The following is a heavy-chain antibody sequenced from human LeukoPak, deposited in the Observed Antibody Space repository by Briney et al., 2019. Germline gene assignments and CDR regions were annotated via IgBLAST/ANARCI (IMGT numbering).Heavy chain of an antibody. D-gene: IGHD6-19*01. V-gene: IGHV4-4*07. Sequence: SETLSLTCTVSGDSISSYYWSWIRQPAGKGLEWIGRIYISGSTNYNPSLKSRVTMSVDTSKNQFSLKLSSVTAADTAVYYCARDGQTGSYSSGRHGGFDYWGQGTLVTVSS. CDR3: ARDGQTGSYSSGRHGGFDY. CDR2: IYISGST. CDR1: GDSISSYY. J-gene: IGHJ4*02.